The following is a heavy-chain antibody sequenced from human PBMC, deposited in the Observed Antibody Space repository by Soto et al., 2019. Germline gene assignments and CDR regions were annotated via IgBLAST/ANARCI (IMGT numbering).Heavy chain of an antibody. CDR1: GFSLTTDRVG. Sequence: QITLKESGPTLVKPTQTLTLTCTFSGFSLTTDRVGVGWIRQPPGGALEWLAVIYWDDSKTYRPSLESRLTITKDTSKNQVALTMTNMDSLDTATYYCANAYGGRSLYWGQGTLVTVSS. J-gene: IGHJ4*02. CDR2: IYWDDSK. CDR3: ANAYGGRSLY. D-gene: IGHD1-26*01. V-gene: IGHV2-5*02.